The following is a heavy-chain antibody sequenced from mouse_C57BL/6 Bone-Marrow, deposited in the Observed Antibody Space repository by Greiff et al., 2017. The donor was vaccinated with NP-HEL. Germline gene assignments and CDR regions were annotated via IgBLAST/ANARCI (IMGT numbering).Heavy chain of an antibody. CDR1: GYTFTSYW. D-gene: IGHD1-1*01. Sequence: QVQLQQPGAELVKPGASVKLSCKASGYTFTSYWMQWVKQRPGQGLEWIGEIDPSDSYTNYNQKLKGKATLTVDTSSSTAYMQLSSLTSEDAAVYYCARDCHYYGSSGPYWGQGTLVTVSA. V-gene: IGHV1-50*01. CDR3: ARDCHYYGSSGPY. CDR2: IDPSDSYT. J-gene: IGHJ3*01.